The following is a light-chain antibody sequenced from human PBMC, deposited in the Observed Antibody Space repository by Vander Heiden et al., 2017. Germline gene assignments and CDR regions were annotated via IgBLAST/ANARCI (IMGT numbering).Light chain of an antibody. J-gene: IGKJ3*01. V-gene: IGKV1-39*01. CDR3: QQSYSTPFT. CDR1: QSISNY. CDR2: AAS. Sequence: DIQMTQSPSHLSASVGDRVTITCRASQSISNYLNWYQQKQGTAPKLLIYAASSLQSGVPSRFSGGGSGTGFTLTISSLQPEDFATYYCQQSYSTPFTFGPGTKVDIK.